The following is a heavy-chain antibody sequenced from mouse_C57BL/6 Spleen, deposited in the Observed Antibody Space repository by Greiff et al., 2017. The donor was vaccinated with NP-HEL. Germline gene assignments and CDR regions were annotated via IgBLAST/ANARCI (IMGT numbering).Heavy chain of an antibody. CDR1: GYTFTSYW. V-gene: IGHV1-55*01. D-gene: IGHD2-4*01. Sequence: VQLQQSGAELVKPGASVKMSCKASGYTFTSYWITWVKQRPGQGLEWIGDIYPGSGSTNYNEKFKSKATLTVDTSSSTAYMQLSSLTSEDSAVYYCARYGNYYDYDWYFDVWGTGTTVTVSS. J-gene: IGHJ1*03. CDR2: IYPGSGST. CDR3: ARYGNYYDYDWYFDV.